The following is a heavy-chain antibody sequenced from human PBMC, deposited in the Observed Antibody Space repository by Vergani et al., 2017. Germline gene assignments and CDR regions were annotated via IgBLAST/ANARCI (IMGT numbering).Heavy chain of an antibody. CDR2: ISWNSGSI. V-gene: IGHV3-9*01. CDR1: GFTFDDYA. D-gene: IGHD1-26*01. Sequence: VQLVESGGGLVQPGRSLRLSCAASGFTFDDYAMHWVRQAPGKGLEWVSSISWNSGSIGYADSVKGRFTISRDNAKNSLYLQMNSLRAEDTALYYCAKDRSGSYYGDFDYWGQGTLVTVSS. CDR3: AKDRSGSYYGDFDY. J-gene: IGHJ4*02.